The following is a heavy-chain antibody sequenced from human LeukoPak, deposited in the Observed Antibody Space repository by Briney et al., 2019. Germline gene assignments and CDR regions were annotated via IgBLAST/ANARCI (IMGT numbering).Heavy chain of an antibody. D-gene: IGHD2-15*01. J-gene: IGHJ5*02. V-gene: IGHV1-2*06. CDR3: ASYDDGYCSGGSCYNWFDP. CDR1: GYTFTGYY. Sequence: ASVKVSCKASGYTFTGYYMHWVRQAPGQGLEWMGRINPNSGGTNYAQKFQGRVTMTRDTSISTAYMELSRLRSDDTAVYYCASYDDGYCSGGSCYNWFDPWGQGTLVTVSS. CDR2: INPNSGGT.